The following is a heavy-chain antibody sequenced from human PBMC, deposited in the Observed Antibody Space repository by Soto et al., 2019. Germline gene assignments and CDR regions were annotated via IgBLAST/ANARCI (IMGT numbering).Heavy chain of an antibody. Sequence: GGSLRLSCAASGFTFRRHSMNWVRQAPGKGLEWVSGVSGSGDNSHYADSVKGRFTISRDNAKNTLYLQMNALRVEDTAMYFCAQDYYDLLPGSYNWFDSWGLGTLVTVSS. CDR2: VSGSGDNS. D-gene: IGHD3-9*01. V-gene: IGHV3-23*01. CDR1: GFTFRRHS. CDR3: AQDYYDLLPGSYNWFDS. J-gene: IGHJ5*01.